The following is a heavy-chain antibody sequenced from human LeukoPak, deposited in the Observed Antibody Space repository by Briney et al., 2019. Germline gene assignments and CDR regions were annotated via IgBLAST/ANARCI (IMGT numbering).Heavy chain of an antibody. V-gene: IGHV1-69*04. Sequence: SVKVSCKASGGTFSSYAISWVRQAPGQGLEWMGRIIPILGIADYAQKFQGRVTITADKSTSTAYMELSSLRSEDTAVYYCARDDDYYDSSGYYDYWGQGTLVTVSS. CDR2: IIPILGIA. CDR1: GGTFSSYA. CDR3: ARDDDYYDSSGYYDY. D-gene: IGHD3-22*01. J-gene: IGHJ4*02.